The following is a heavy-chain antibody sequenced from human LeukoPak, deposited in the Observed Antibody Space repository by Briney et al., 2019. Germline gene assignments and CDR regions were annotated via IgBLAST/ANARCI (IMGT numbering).Heavy chain of an antibody. D-gene: IGHD6-6*01. CDR3: ASEPYSSSSGLWYYYYGMDV. CDR2: IWYDGSNK. CDR1: GFTFSSYG. J-gene: IGHJ6*02. Sequence: PGGSLRLSCAASGFTFSSYGMHWVRQAPGKGLERVAVIWYDGSNKYYADSVKGRFTISRDNSKNTLYLQMNSLRAEDTAVYYCASEPYSSSSGLWYYYYGMDVWGQGTTVTVSS. V-gene: IGHV3-33*01.